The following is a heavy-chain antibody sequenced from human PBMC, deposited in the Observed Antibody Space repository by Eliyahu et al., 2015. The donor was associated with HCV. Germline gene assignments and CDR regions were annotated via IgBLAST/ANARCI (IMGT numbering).Heavy chain of an antibody. D-gene: IGHD2-15*01. CDR3: ARGRPLIRVVVVAVTGAFDI. Sequence: QVQLQQWGAGLLKPSETLSLTCAVYGGSFSGYYWSWIRQPPGKGLEWIGEINHSGSTNYNPSLKSRVTISVDTSKNQFSLKLSSVTAADTAVYYCARGRPLIRVVVVAVTGAFDIWGQGTMVTVSS. V-gene: IGHV4-34*01. J-gene: IGHJ3*02. CDR2: INHSGST. CDR1: GGSFSGYY.